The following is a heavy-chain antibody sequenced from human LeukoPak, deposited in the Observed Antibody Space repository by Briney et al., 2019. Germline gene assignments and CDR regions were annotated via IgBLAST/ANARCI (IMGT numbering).Heavy chain of an antibody. CDR3: ARHQLRGFLDDN. CDR1: GGSISSDY. V-gene: IGHV4-59*08. Sequence: SETLSLTCTVSGGSISSDYWSWIRQPPGKGLEWIGCIYYSGTTNYNPSLKSRVTISIDTSKNQFSLKLTSVTAADTAVYYCARHQLRGFLDDNWGQGTLVTVSP. CDR2: IYYSGTT. D-gene: IGHD3-10*01. J-gene: IGHJ4*02.